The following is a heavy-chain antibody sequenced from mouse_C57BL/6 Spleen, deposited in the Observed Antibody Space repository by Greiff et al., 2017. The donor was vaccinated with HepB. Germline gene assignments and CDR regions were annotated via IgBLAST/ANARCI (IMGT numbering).Heavy chain of an antibody. CDR1: GYTFTDYY. Sequence: EVQLQQSGPELVKPGASVKISCKASGYTFTDYYMNWVKQSHGKSLEWIGDINPNNGGTSYNQKFKGKATLTVDKSSSTAYMELRSLTSEDSAVYYCARSLYYGYDLYYFDYWGQGTTLTVSS. CDR3: ARSLYYGYDLYYFDY. D-gene: IGHD2-2*01. CDR2: INPNNGGT. V-gene: IGHV1-26*01. J-gene: IGHJ2*01.